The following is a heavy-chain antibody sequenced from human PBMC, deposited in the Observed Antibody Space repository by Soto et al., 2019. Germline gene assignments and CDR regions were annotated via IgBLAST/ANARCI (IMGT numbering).Heavy chain of an antibody. D-gene: IGHD4-17*01. V-gene: IGHV1-69*06. CDR1: GGTFSSYA. Sequence: QVQLVQSGAEVKKPGSSVKVSCKASGGTFSSYAISWVRQAPGQGLEWMGGIIPIFGTANYAQKFQGRVTISADKCRSTAYVELSSLRSEDTAVYYCPRDGDYGDSFDYWGQGTLVTVSS. CDR2: IIPIFGTA. CDR3: PRDGDYGDSFDY. J-gene: IGHJ4*02.